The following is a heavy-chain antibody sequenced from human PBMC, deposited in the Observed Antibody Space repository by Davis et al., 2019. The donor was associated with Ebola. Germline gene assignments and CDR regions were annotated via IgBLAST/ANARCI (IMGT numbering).Heavy chain of an antibody. CDR3: ARGASAMVRDLSDPLSFDY. J-gene: IGHJ4*02. CDR2: IGTAGDT. CDR1: GFTFSSYD. V-gene: IGHV3-13*01. Sequence: GESLKISCAASGFTFSSYDMHWVRQATGKGLEWVSAIGTAGDTYYPGSVKGRFTISRENAKNSLYLQMNSLRAGDTAVYYCARGASAMVRDLSDPLSFDYWGQGTLVTVSS. D-gene: IGHD3-10*01.